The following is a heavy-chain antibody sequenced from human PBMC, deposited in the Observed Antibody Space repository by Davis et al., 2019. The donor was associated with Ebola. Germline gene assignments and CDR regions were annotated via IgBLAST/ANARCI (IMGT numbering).Heavy chain of an antibody. CDR2: INPNSGGT. D-gene: IGHD4-17*01. CDR3: AKDNYAVTIMVGAFDI. V-gene: IGHV1-2*06. CDR1: GYTFTGYY. Sequence: ASVTVSCKASGYTFTGYYMHWVRQAPGQGLEWMGRINPNSGGTNYAQKFQGRVTMTRDTSISTAYMELSRLRSDDTAIYYCAKDNYAVTIMVGAFDIWGQGTVVTVSS. J-gene: IGHJ3*02.